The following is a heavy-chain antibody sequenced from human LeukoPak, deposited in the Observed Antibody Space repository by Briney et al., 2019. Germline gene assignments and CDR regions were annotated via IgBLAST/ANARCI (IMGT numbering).Heavy chain of an antibody. J-gene: IGHJ6*03. D-gene: IGHD7-27*01. CDR3: ARGAGDQGSWYYYYYMDV. V-gene: IGHV4-4*07. CDR1: GGSISSYY. Sequence: SETLSLTCTVSGGSISSYYWSWIRQPAGKGLEWIGRIYTSGSTNYNPSLKSRVTMSVDTSKNQFSLKLSSVTTADTAVYYCARGAGDQGSWYYYYYMDVWGKGTTVTISS. CDR2: IYTSGST.